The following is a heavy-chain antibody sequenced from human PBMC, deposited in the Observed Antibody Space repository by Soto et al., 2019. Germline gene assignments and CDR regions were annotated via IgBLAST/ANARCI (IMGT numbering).Heavy chain of an antibody. Sequence: QVQLVQSGAEVKKPGSSVKVSCKASGGTFSSYAISWVRQAPGQGLEWMGGIIPIFGTANDAQKFQGRVAITADESTSTAYMELSSLRSEDTAVYYCALRGTAMVTTLYYYYGMDVWGQGTTVTVSS. CDR2: IIPIFGTA. J-gene: IGHJ6*02. CDR1: GGTFSSYA. CDR3: ALRGTAMVTTLYYYYGMDV. D-gene: IGHD5-18*01. V-gene: IGHV1-69*01.